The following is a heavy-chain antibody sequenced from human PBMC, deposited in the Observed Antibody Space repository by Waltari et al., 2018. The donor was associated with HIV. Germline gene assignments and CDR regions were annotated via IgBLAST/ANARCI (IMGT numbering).Heavy chain of an antibody. CDR3: ARVAMSPGPTVVPYYFDY. CDR1: GGSFSGYY. D-gene: IGHD2-21*01. V-gene: IGHV4-34*01. Sequence: QVQLQQWGAGLLKPSETLSLTCAVYGGSFSGYYWSWIRQPPGKGLEWIGEINHSGSTNYNPSLTSRATISVDTSKNQFSLKLSSVTAADTAVYYCARVAMSPGPTVVPYYFDYWGQGTLVTVSS. J-gene: IGHJ4*02. CDR2: INHSGST.